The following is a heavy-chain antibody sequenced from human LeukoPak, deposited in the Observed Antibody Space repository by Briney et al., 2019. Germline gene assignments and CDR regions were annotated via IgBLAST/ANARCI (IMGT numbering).Heavy chain of an antibody. J-gene: IGHJ3*02. CDR1: GGSISSYY. CDR2: IYYSGST. D-gene: IGHD2-8*02. V-gene: IGHV4-59*01. Sequence: SETLSLTCTVSGGSISSYYWSWIRQPPGKGLEWIGYIYYSGSTNYNPSLKSRVTISVDTSKNQFSLKLSSVTAADMAVYYCARDRWGIFAFDIWGQGTMVTVSS. CDR3: ARDRWGIFAFDI.